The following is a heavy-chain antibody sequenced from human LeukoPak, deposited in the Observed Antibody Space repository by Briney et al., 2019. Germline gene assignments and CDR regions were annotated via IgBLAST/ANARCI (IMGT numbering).Heavy chain of an antibody. J-gene: IGHJ5*02. V-gene: IGHV4-31*03. CDR3: ARGDENWFDP. CDR2: IYYSGST. CDR1: GGSISSGGYY. Sequence: PSQTLSLTCTVSGGSISSGGYYWSWIRQHPGTGLEWIGYIYYSGSTYYNPSLKSRVTISVDTSKNQFSLKLSSVTAADTAVYYCARGDENWFDPWGQGTLVTVSS.